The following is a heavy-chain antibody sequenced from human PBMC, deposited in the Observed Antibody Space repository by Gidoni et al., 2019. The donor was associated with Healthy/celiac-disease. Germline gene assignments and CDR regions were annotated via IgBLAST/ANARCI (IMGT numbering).Heavy chain of an antibody. CDR1: GSTLTELS. Sequence: QVQLVQSGAEVKKPGASVKVSCKVSGSTLTELSMHWVRQAPGKGLEWMGGFDPEDSETIYAKKFQGRVTMTEDTSTDTAYMELSSLRSEDTAVYYCATAWRDGYNQPLDYWGQGTLVTVSS. D-gene: IGHD5-12*01. CDR3: ATAWRDGYNQPLDY. J-gene: IGHJ4*02. CDR2: FDPEDSET. V-gene: IGHV1-24*01.